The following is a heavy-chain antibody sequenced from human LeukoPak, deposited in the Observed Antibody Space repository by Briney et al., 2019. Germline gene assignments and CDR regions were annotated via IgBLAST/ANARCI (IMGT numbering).Heavy chain of an antibody. CDR1: GFTFSSYW. D-gene: IGHD5-12*01. Sequence: GGSLRLSCADSGFTFSSYWMNWVRQAPGKGLEWVANIKHDGIEKFYVDSVKGRFTISRDNAKNSLYLQMNSLRAEDTAVYYCGRDSGHNGYDLLDYWGQGTLVTVSS. J-gene: IGHJ4*02. V-gene: IGHV3-7*01. CDR3: GRDSGHNGYDLLDY. CDR2: IKHDGIEK.